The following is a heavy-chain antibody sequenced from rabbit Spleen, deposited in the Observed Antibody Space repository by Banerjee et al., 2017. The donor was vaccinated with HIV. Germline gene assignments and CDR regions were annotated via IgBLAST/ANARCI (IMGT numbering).Heavy chain of an antibody. CDR3: ARDLAGVIGWNFSL. CDR1: GFDFSRGYD. D-gene: IGHD4-1*01. CDR2: IYTDNIKT. V-gene: IGHV1S43*01. Sequence: QQQLVESGGGLVKPGASLTLTCKASGFDFSRGYDMCWVRQAPGKGLEWIGCIYTDNIKTYYASWVNGRFSISRENAQNTVFLQMTSLTAADTATYFCARDLAGVIGWNFSLWGPGTLVTVS. J-gene: IGHJ4*01.